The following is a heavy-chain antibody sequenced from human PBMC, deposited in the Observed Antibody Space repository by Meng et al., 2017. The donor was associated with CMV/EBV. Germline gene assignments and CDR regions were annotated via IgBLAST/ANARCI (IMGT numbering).Heavy chain of an antibody. Sequence: ASGYTFPTYGISWVRQAPGQGLEWMGWISAYNGNTNSAQRIQGRVTMTTDTSRSTAYMELRSLRYDDTAVYYCARDLIAVRPGWFDPWGQGTLVTVSS. D-gene: IGHD6-6*01. J-gene: IGHJ5*02. CDR2: ISAYNGNT. V-gene: IGHV1-18*01. CDR1: GYTFPTYG. CDR3: ARDLIAVRPGWFDP.